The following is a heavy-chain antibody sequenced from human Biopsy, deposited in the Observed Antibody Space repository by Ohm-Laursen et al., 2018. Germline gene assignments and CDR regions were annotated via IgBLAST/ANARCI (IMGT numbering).Heavy chain of an antibody. V-gene: IGHV1-46*01. D-gene: IGHD3-9*01. Sequence: SSVKVSCKTSGYSFTKYYINWVRQAPGHGLEWMGIINPTVGTTSYAEKFQGRVTLTRDTSAGTVYLELNSLIYEDTALYYCARDETGSSVFGPYYYGMDVWGQGTTVTVSS. CDR1: GYSFTKYY. J-gene: IGHJ6*02. CDR2: INPTVGTT. CDR3: ARDETGSSVFGPYYYGMDV.